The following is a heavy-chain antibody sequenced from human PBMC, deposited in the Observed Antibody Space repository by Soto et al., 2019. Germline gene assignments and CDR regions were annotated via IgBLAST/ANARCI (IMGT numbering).Heavy chain of an antibody. D-gene: IGHD1-1*01. Sequence: QVHLVQSGAEVKKPGASVKVSCKASGYTFTSYGITWVRQAPGQGLEWMGWNRAHNGNTDYAQKLQGRVIVTRDTSTSTAYMAVRCRRSDVTAVYYCARGRYGDYWGQGAVVTVSS. CDR2: NRAHNGNT. CDR1: GYTFTSYG. CDR3: ARGRYGDY. J-gene: IGHJ4*02. V-gene: IGHV1-18*01.